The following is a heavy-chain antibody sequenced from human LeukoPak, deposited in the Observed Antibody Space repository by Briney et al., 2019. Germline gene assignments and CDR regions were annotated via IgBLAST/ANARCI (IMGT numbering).Heavy chain of an antibody. J-gene: IGHJ3*02. CDR1: GFTFSNYA. CDR3: AKELIILPTGTVAFDI. V-gene: IGHV3-23*01. D-gene: IGHD1-1*01. Sequence: GGSLRLSCAASGFTFSNYAMGWVRQAPGKGLEWVSGISGNGENTYYADIVRGRFTISRDNSKNTLYLQMSSLRAEDTAIYYCAKELIILPTGTVAFDIWGQGTMVPVSS. CDR2: ISGNGENT.